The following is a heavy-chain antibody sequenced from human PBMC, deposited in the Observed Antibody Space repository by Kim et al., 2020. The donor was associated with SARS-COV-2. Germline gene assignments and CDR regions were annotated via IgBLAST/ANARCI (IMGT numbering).Heavy chain of an antibody. D-gene: IGHD6-19*01. CDR1: GFTFSNYW. CDR3: TRGGSGYSFDI. Sequence: GGSLRLSCAASGFTFSNYWMHWVRQAPGKGLVWVSHINSDGSVTTYADSVRGRFTISRDNAEKTLYLQMSSLRVDDTAMYYCTRGGSGYSFDIWGLGTIVTVS. CDR2: INSDGSVT. V-gene: IGHV3-74*01. J-gene: IGHJ3*02.